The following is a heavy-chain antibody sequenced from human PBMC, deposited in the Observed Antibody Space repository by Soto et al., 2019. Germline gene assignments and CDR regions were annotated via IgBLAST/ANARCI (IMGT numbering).Heavy chain of an antibody. V-gene: IGHV1-24*01. D-gene: IGHD6-13*01. CDR3: VWIGYSSSWTDY. J-gene: IGHJ4*02. CDR2: FDPEDGET. CDR1: GYTLTELS. Sequence: ASVKVSCKVSGYTLTELSMHWVRQAPGKGLEWMGGFDPEDGETIYAQKFQGRVTMTEDTSTDTAYMELSSLRSEDTAVYYCVWIGYSSSWTDYWGQGTLVTVSS.